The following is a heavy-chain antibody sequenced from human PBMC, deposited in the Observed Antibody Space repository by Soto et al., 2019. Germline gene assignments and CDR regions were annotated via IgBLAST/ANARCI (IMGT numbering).Heavy chain of an antibody. V-gene: IGHV3-21*01. Sequence: GGSLRLSCAASGFTFSSYSMNWVRQAPGKGLEWVSSISSSSSYIYYADSVKGQFTISRDNAKNSLYLQMNSLRAEDTAVYYCARAALNYYDSSGYLFWFDPWGQGTLVTVSS. CDR2: ISSSSSYI. CDR3: ARAALNYYDSSGYLFWFDP. J-gene: IGHJ5*02. CDR1: GFTFSSYS. D-gene: IGHD3-22*01.